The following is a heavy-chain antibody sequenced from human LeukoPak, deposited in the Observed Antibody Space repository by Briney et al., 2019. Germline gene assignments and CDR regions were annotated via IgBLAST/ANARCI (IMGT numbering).Heavy chain of an antibody. CDR1: GFTFSSYA. V-gene: IGHV3-23*01. J-gene: IGHJ4*02. Sequence: GGSLRLSCAASGFTFSSYAMSWVRQAPGKGLEWVSAISGSGGSTYYADSVKGRFTISRDNSKNTLYLQMNSLRAEDTAVYYCARGISGSYYRSPYYFDYWGQGTLVTVSS. D-gene: IGHD1-26*01. CDR2: ISGSGGST. CDR3: ARGISGSYYRSPYYFDY.